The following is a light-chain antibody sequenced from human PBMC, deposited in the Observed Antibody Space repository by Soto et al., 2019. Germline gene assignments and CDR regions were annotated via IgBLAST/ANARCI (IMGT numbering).Light chain of an antibody. CDR2: NVN. CDR1: SSDVGGYNY. CDR3: SSFTSSTTYV. Sequence: QSALTQPASVSGSPGQSITISCTGTSSDVGGYNYVSWYQQHPGEVPKLIIFNVNSRPSGVSNRFSGSKSGNTASLTISGLQAEDEADYYCSSFTSSTTYVFGTGTKVTVL. J-gene: IGLJ1*01. V-gene: IGLV2-14*01.